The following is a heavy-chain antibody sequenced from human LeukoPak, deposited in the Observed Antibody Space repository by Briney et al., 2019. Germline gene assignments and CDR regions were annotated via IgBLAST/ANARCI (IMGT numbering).Heavy chain of an antibody. CDR2: IYYSGST. Sequence: SETLTLTCSVSGGSISSSSHYGGWIRQPPGKGLEWIGSIYYSGSTFYNPSLKSRVTISVDTSKNQFSLKLSSVTAADTAVYYCARLVVAATNWFDPWGQGTLVTVSS. D-gene: IGHD2-15*01. J-gene: IGHJ5*02. V-gene: IGHV4-39*01. CDR1: GGSISSSSHY. CDR3: ARLVVAATNWFDP.